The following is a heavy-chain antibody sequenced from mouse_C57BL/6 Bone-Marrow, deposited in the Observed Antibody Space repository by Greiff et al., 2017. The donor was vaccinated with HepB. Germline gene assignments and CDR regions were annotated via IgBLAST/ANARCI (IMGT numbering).Heavy chain of an antibody. V-gene: IGHV1-81*01. Sequence: QVHVKQSGAELARPGASVKLSCKASGYTFTSYGISWVKQRTGQGLEWIGEIYPRSGNTYYNEKFKGKATLTADKSSSTAYMELRSLTSEDSAVYFCARLGQAYWGQGTLVTVSA. CDR2: IYPRSGNT. J-gene: IGHJ3*01. CDR1: GYTFTSYG. D-gene: IGHD4-1*01. CDR3: ARLGQAY.